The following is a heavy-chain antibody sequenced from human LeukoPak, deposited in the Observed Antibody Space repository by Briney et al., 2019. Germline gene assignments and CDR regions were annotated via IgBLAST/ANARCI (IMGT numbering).Heavy chain of an antibody. Sequence: GASVKVSCKASGGTFCSYAISWVRQAPGQGLEWMGRIIPIFGTANYAQKFQGRVTITTDESTSTAYMELSSLRSEDTAVYYCARGSFNYYDSSGYIPEYFQHWGQGTLVTVSS. CDR3: ARGSFNYYDSSGYIPEYFQH. V-gene: IGHV1-69*05. CDR2: IIPIFGTA. D-gene: IGHD3-22*01. CDR1: GGTFCSYA. J-gene: IGHJ1*01.